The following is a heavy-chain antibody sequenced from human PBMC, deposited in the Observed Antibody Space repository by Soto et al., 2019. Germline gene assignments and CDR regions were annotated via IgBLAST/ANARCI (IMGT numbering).Heavy chain of an antibody. D-gene: IGHD4-17*01. CDR1: GGSISSGGYY. J-gene: IGHJ4*02. Sequence: PSETLSLTCTVSGGSISSGGYYWSWIRQHPGKGLEWIGYIYYSGSTYYNPSLKSRVTISVDTSKNQFSLKLSSVTAADTAVYYCARAPRDSHDYPKPNFDYWGQGTLVTVSS. V-gene: IGHV4-31*03. CDR3: ARAPRDSHDYPKPNFDY. CDR2: IYYSGST.